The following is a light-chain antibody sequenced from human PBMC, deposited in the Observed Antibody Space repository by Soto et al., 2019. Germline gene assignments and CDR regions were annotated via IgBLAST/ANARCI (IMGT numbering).Light chain of an antibody. CDR3: QQYDNSPIT. CDR1: QSLSSSY. Sequence: EIVLTQSPGTLSLSPVERATLSCRASQSLSSSYLAWYQQKPGQAPRLLIYGASSRATGIPDRFSGTGSETDFTLTISRLEPEDFAVYYCQQYDNSPITFGQGTRLEIK. J-gene: IGKJ5*01. V-gene: IGKV3-20*01. CDR2: GAS.